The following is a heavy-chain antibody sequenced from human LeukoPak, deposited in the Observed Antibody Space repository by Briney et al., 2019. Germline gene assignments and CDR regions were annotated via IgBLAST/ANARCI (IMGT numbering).Heavy chain of an antibody. CDR2: ISGSGVT. V-gene: IGHV3-23*01. CDR1: GFTFSGSW. CDR3: AKDLNWGGR. D-gene: IGHD7-27*01. Sequence: GGSLRLSCAGSGFTFSGSWMSWVRQAPGKGLEWVSGISGSGVTDYADSVKGRFTISRDNSKNTLYLQMNSLRAEDTAVYYCAKDLNWGGRWGQGTLVTVSS. J-gene: IGHJ4*02.